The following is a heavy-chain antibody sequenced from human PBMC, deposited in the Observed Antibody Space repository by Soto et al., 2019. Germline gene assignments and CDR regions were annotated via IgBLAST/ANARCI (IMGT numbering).Heavy chain of an antibody. V-gene: IGHV3-9*02. CDR3: AKDMKWGGMTTIHYFDS. CDR1: GFTADDYA. J-gene: IGHJ4*02. CDR2: ISANGDNV. Sequence: PGESLRISFVASGFTADDYAMNWVRQAPGKGLEWVSGISANGDNVDYADSVKGRFTVSRDNAKNSLFLQMNSLRPEDTALYYCAKDMKWGGMTTIHYFDSWGQGT. D-gene: IGHD4-17*01.